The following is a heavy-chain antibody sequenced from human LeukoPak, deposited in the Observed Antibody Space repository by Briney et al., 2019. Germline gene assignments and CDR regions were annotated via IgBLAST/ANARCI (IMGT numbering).Heavy chain of an antibody. J-gene: IGHJ6*01. CDR1: GGSFSGYY. Sequence: SETLSLTCAVYGGSFSGYYWSWIRQPPGKGLEWIGEINHSGSTNYNPSLKSRITISVDTSKNQFSLKLSSVTAADTAVYYCARVGSYGMDVWPQGTTVSVSS. CDR2: INHSGST. V-gene: IGHV4-34*01. CDR3: ARVGSYGMDV.